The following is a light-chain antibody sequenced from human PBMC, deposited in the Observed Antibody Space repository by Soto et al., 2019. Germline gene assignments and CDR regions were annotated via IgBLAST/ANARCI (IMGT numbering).Light chain of an antibody. J-gene: IGKJ2*01. CDR3: QQRSNWPPYT. CDR2: DAS. CDR1: QSVSSY. V-gene: IGKV3-11*01. Sequence: EIVLTQSPAPLSLSPGEIATLSCRASQSVSSYLAWYQQKPGQAPRLLLYDASNRATGIPARFSGSGSGIDFTLTISSLEPEDFAVYYCQQRSNWPPYTFGQGTKLEIK.